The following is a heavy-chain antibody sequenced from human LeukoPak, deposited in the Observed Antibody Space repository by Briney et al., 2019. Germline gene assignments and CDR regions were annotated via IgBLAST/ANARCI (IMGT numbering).Heavy chain of an antibody. Sequence: PSETLSLTCAVYGGSFSGYYWSWIRQPPGKGLEWIGEINHSGSTNYNPSLKSRVTISVDTSKNQFSLKLSSVTAADTAVYYCARDGLAVAAEFDYWGQGTLVTVSP. V-gene: IGHV4-34*01. CDR2: INHSGST. J-gene: IGHJ4*02. CDR1: GGSFSGYY. D-gene: IGHD6-19*01. CDR3: ARDGLAVAAEFDY.